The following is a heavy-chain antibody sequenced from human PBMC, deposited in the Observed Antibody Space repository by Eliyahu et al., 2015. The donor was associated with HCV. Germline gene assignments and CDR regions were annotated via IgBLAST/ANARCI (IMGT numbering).Heavy chain of an antibody. CDR3: ARDHSYYDFWSAHTHPGMDV. CDR2: INPSGGST. D-gene: IGHD3-3*01. V-gene: IGHV1-46*01. J-gene: IGHJ6*02. CDR1: GYTFTSYX. Sequence: QVQLVQSGAEVKKPGASVKVSCKASGYTFTSYXMHWVRQAPGQGLEWMGIINPSGGSTSYAQKFQGRVTMTRDTSTSTVYMELSSLRSEDTAVYYCARDHSYYDFWSAHTHPGMDVWGQGTTVTVSS.